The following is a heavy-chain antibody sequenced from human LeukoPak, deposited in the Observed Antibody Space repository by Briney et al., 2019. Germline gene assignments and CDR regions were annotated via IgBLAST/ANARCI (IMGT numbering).Heavy chain of an antibody. J-gene: IGHJ4*02. CDR2: ISYDGSNK. D-gene: IGHD3-22*01. CDR1: GFTFDDYA. V-gene: IGHV3-30*18. Sequence: PGGSLRLSCAASGFTFDDYAMHWVRQAPGKGLEWVAVISYDGSNKYYADSVKGRFTISRDNSKNTLYLQMNSLRAEDTAVYYCAKDYYYDSSGLFDYWGQGTLVTVSS. CDR3: AKDYYYDSSGLFDY.